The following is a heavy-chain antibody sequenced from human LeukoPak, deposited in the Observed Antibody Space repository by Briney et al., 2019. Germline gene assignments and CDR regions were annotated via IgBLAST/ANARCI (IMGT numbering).Heavy chain of an antibody. V-gene: IGHV1-24*01. CDR1: GYTLSELL. CDR3: ATDRGAYCGGDCYV. CDR2: FDPDHGNI. Sequence: ASVKVSCKASGYTLSELLVHWVRQAPGKGLEWMGGFDPDHGNIIYAQKFQGRVTMTEDTSTDTAYMELSSLRSEDTAVYYCATDRGAYCGGDCYVWGQGTLVTVSS. J-gene: IGHJ4*02. D-gene: IGHD2-21*01.